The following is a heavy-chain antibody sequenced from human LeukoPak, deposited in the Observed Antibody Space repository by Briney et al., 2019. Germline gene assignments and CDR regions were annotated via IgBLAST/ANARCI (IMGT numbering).Heavy chain of an antibody. V-gene: IGHV3-49*03. CDR1: GFTFGDSA. Sequence: GGSLRLSCTASGFTFGDSAVSWIRQAPGKGLEWAGFIRSKAYGETADYAASVKGRFTISRDDSKAIAYLQMNSLKTEDTAVYHCTRDRGAYNLYDYWGQGTLVTVSS. D-gene: IGHD1-1*01. J-gene: IGHJ4*02. CDR3: TRDRGAYNLYDY. CDR2: IRSKAYGETA.